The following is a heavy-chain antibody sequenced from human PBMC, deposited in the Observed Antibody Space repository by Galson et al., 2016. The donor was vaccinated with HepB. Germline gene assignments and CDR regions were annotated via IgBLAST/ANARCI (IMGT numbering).Heavy chain of an antibody. V-gene: IGHV3-23*01. D-gene: IGHD3-10*01. CDR2: ISANGHRT. CDR1: GFTFSSYA. CDR3: AKEQGTDEGWFGESDH. J-gene: IGHJ4*02. Sequence: SLRLSCAASGFTFSSYAMNWVRQAPGKGLEWVSEISANGHRTYYASSVKGRFTVSRDNYKNTLYLQMDSLRAEDTAVYYCAKEQGTDEGWFGESDHWGQGTRVTVSS.